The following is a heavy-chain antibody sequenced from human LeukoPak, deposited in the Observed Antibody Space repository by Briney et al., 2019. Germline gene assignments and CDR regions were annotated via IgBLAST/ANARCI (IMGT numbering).Heavy chain of an antibody. CDR3: ARDGYQLPNYYYYMDV. CDR1: GSSISSNY. J-gene: IGHJ6*03. D-gene: IGHD2-2*01. V-gene: IGHV4-59*01. Sequence: KASETLSLTCTVSGSSISSNYWSWIRQSPGKGLEWVGYIYYSGSTNYNPSLKSRATISLHTSKKQFSLELTSVTAADTAVYYCARDGYQLPNYYYYMDVWGKGTTVTVSS. CDR2: IYYSGST.